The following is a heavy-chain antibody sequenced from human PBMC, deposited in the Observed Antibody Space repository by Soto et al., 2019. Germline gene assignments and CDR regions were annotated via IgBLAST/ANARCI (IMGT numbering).Heavy chain of an antibody. D-gene: IGHD6-13*01. CDR2: IIPILGIA. CDR3: AGDRGIAASGTGFDY. CDR1: GGTFSSYT. Sequence: QVQLVQSGAEVKKPGSSVKVSCKASGGTFSSYTISWVRQAPAQGLEWMGRIIPILGIANYAQKFQGRVTITADKCTSTAYMELSSLRSEDTAVYYCAGDRGIAASGTGFDYWGQGTLVTVSS. V-gene: IGHV1-69*02. J-gene: IGHJ4*02.